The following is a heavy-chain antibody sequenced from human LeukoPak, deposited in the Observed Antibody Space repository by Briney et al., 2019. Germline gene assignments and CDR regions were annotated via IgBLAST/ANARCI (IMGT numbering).Heavy chain of an antibody. D-gene: IGHD3-3*01. CDR2: IWYDGSNK. Sequence: GGSLRLSCAASGFTFSSYGMHWVRQAPGKGLEWVAVIWYDGSNKYYADSVKGRFTISRDNSKNTLYLQMNSLRAEDTAVYYCARDLDDFWSGYYNGGTFDYWGQGTLVTVSS. J-gene: IGHJ4*02. CDR3: ARDLDDFWSGYYNGGTFDY. V-gene: IGHV3-33*01. CDR1: GFTFSSYG.